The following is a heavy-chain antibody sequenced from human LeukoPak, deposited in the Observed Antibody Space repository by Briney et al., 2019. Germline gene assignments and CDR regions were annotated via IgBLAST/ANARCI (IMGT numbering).Heavy chain of an antibody. D-gene: IGHD5-18*01. CDR2: ISSTSSTI. Sequence: PGGSLRLSCAASGYTFSSYSMNWVRQAPGKGLERVSYISSTSSTIYYADSVKGRFTISRDSAENSVYLQMNSLRAEDTAVYYCARKGSGYSYGYPYWGQGTLVTVSS. J-gene: IGHJ4*02. CDR3: ARKGSGYSYGYPY. CDR1: GYTFSSYS. V-gene: IGHV3-48*01.